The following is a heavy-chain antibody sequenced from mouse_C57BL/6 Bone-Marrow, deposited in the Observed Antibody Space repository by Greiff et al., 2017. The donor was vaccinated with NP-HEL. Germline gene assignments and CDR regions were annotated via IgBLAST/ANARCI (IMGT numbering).Heavy chain of an antibody. Sequence: EVQLMEPGGDLVKPGGSLKLSCAASGFTFSSYGMSWVRQTPDKRLEWVATISSGGSYTYYPDSVKGRFTISRDNAKNTLYLQMSSLKSEDTAMYYCARHYYAMDYWGQGTSVTVSS. CDR1: GFTFSSYG. J-gene: IGHJ4*01. CDR3: ARHYYAMDY. V-gene: IGHV5-6*01. CDR2: ISSGGSYT.